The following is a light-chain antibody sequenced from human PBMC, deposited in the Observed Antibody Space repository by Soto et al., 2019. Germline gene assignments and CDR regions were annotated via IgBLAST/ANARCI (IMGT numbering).Light chain of an antibody. Sequence: EIVLTQSPGTLSLSPGERATLSCRASQSVGSDYLAWYQQKPGQAPRLLIYGASSRATGIPDRFSGSGSGTVFTLNISSLQSEDFALYYCQQYNNWPPWTFGQGTKVDNK. CDR3: QQYNNWPPWT. J-gene: IGKJ1*01. CDR1: QSVGSDY. CDR2: GAS. V-gene: IGKV3-20*01.